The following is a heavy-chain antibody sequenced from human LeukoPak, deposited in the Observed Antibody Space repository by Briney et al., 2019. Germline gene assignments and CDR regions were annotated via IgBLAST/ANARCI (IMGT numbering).Heavy chain of an antibody. J-gene: IGHJ4*02. D-gene: IGHD3-3*01. V-gene: IGHV3-74*01. CDR2: INSDGSST. CDR1: GFTFSSYW. CDR3: ARDRRFLEWLTRNYFDY. Sequence: GGSLRLSCAASGFTFSSYWMHWVRQAPGKGLVWVSRINSDGSSTSYADSVKGRFTISRDNAKNTLYLQMNSLRAEDTAVYYCARDRRFLEWLTRNYFDYWGQGTLVTVSS.